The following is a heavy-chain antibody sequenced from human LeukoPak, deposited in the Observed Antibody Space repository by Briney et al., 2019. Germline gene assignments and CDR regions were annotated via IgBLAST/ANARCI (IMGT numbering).Heavy chain of an antibody. CDR2: ISGRGGYT. CDR3: AKERGSGWYYFDY. D-gene: IGHD6-19*01. Sequence: GGSLRLSCAISEFTFSSYAMSWVRQAPGGGLEWVSGISGRGGYTFYADSVKGRCTISRDNSKSTLYPQMNSLRAEDTAIYYCAKERGSGWYYFDYWGQGTLVTVSS. V-gene: IGHV3-23*01. CDR1: EFTFSSYA. J-gene: IGHJ4*02.